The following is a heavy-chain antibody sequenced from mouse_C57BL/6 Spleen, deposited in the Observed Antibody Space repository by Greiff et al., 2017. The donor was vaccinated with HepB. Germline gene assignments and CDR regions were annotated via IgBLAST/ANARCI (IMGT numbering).Heavy chain of an antibody. CDR2: INPNNGGT. CDR3: ARWEKYYAMDY. V-gene: IGHV1-18*01. D-gene: IGHD4-1*01. CDR1: GYTFTDYN. J-gene: IGHJ4*01. Sequence: VQLKESGPELVKPGASVKIPCKASGYTFTDYNMDWVKQSHGKSLEWIGDINPNNGGTIYNQKFKGKATLTVDKSSSTAYMELRSLTSEDTAVYYCARWEKYYAMDYWGQGTSVTVSS.